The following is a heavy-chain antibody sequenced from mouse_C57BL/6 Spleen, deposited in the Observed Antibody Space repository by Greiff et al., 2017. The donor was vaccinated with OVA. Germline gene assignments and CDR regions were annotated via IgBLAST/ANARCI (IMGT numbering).Heavy chain of an antibody. Sequence: VQLQQSGPELVKPGASVKISCKASGYTFTDYYMNWVKQSHGKSLEWIGDINPNNGGTSYNQKFKGKATLTVDKSSSTAYMELRSLTSEDSAVYYCARWSPYFDVWGTGTTVTVSS. V-gene: IGHV1-26*01. CDR2: INPNNGGT. J-gene: IGHJ1*03. CDR1: GYTFTDYY. CDR3: ARWSPYFDV.